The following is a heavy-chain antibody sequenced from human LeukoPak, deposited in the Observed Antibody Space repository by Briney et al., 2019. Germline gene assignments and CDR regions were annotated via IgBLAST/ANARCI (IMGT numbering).Heavy chain of an antibody. J-gene: IGHJ4*02. D-gene: IGHD6-13*01. CDR1: GFSFSSYA. CDR2: INSNGDIT. V-gene: IGHV3-64D*09. Sequence: PGGSLRLSCSASGFSFSSYAMHWVRQAPGKGLEYVSAINSNGDITDYADSVKGRFTISRDNSKNTLYLQMSSLRSDDTAIYYCVKSPHASSSYFDYWGQGTLVTVSS. CDR3: VKSPHASSSYFDY.